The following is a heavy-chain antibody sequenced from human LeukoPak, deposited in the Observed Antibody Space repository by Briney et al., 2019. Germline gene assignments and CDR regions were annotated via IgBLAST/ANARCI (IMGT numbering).Heavy chain of an antibody. V-gene: IGHV1-69*05. J-gene: IGHJ4*02. CDR1: GGTFSSYA. D-gene: IGHD6-13*01. CDR2: IIPIFGTA. CDR3: ARESGQLGQFDY. Sequence: SVKVSCKASGGTFSSYAISWVRQAPGQGLEWMGGIIPIFGTANYAQEFQGRVTITTDESTSTAYMELSSLRSEDTAVYYCARESGQLGQFDYWGQGTLVTVSS.